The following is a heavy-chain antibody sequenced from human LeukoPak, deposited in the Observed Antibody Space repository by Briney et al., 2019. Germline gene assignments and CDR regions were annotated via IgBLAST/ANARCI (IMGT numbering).Heavy chain of an antibody. D-gene: IGHD4-17*01. Sequence: ASVKVSCKASGYTFTSYYMHWVRQAPGQGLEWMGIINPSGGSTSYAQKFQGRVTMTRDTSTSTVYMELSSLRSEDTAVYYCATHPTRMTTGPIGDYWGRGTLVTVSS. CDR2: INPSGGST. CDR1: GYTFTSYY. V-gene: IGHV1-46*01. J-gene: IGHJ4*02. CDR3: ATHPTRMTTGPIGDY.